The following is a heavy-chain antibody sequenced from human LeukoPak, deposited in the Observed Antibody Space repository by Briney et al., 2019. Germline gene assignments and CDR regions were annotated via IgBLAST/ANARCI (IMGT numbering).Heavy chain of an antibody. CDR1: GYTFTSYA. J-gene: IGHJ3*02. V-gene: IGHV7-4-1*02. D-gene: IGHD2-15*01. CDR3: ARYCSGGSCLHAFDI. CDR2: INTNTGNP. Sequence: GASVKVSCKASGYTFTSYAMNWVRQAPGQGLEWMGWINTNTGNPTYAQGFTGRFVFSLDASVSTAYLQISSLKAEDTAVYYCARYCSGGSCLHAFDIWGQGTMVTVSS.